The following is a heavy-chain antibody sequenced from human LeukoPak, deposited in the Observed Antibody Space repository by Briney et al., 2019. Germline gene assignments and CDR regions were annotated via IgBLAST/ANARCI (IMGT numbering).Heavy chain of an antibody. CDR3: ARAPCSSTSCYSDLNWFDP. CDR1: GGTFSSYT. V-gene: IGHV1-69*02. D-gene: IGHD2-2*01. CDR2: IIPTLGIA. Sequence: SVKVSCKASGGTFSSYTISWVRQAPGQGLEWMGRIIPTLGIANYAQKFQGRVTITADKSTSTAYMELSSLRSEDTAVYYCARAPCSSTSCYSDLNWFDPWGQGTLVTVSS. J-gene: IGHJ5*02.